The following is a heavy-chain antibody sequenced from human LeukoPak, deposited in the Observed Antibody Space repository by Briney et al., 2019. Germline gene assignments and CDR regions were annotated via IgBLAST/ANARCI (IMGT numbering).Heavy chain of an antibody. CDR1: GASISSGSYY. CDR2: LYISGST. CDR3: ARDSAHGDAFDI. V-gene: IGHV4-61*02. D-gene: IGHD6-13*01. Sequence: PSETLSLTCTVSGASISSGSYYWSWIRQPAGKGLEWIGRLYISGSTNYNPSLKSRVTISVDTSKNQFSLKLSSVTAADTAVYYCARDSAHGDAFDIWGQGTVVTVSS. J-gene: IGHJ3*02.